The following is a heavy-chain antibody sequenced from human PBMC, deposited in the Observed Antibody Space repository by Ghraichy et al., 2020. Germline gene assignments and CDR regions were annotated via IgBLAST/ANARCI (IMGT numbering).Heavy chain of an antibody. D-gene: IGHD5-18*01. V-gene: IGHV4-34*01. J-gene: IGHJ6*02. CDR1: GGSFSGYY. CDR3: ARRGRVYSLYYYGLDV. Sequence: SETLSLTCAVYGGSFSGYYWSWIRQPPGKGLEWIGEINHSGSTNYNPSLKSRVTISVDTSKNQFSLSLTSVTAADTAVYYCARRGRVYSLYYYGLDVWGQGTTGTVSS. CDR2: INHSGST.